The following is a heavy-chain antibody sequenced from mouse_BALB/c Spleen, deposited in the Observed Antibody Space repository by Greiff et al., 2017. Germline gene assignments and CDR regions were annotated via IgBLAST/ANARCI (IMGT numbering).Heavy chain of an antibody. J-gene: IGHJ2*01. Sequence: VQLQQSGPELVKPGASVKISCKASGYTFTDYNMHWVKQSHGKSLEWIGYIYPYNGGTGYNQKFKSKATLTVDKSSSTAYMQLSSPTSEDSAVYYCTRLGNLYYYGSSFLDYWGQGTTLTVSS. CDR1: GYTFTDYN. CDR2: IYPYNGGT. D-gene: IGHD1-1*01. V-gene: IGHV1S29*02. CDR3: TRLGNLYYYGSSFLDY.